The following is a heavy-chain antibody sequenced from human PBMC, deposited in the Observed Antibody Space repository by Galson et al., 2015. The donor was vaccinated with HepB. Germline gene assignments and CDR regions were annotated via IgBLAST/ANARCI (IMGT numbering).Heavy chain of an antibody. V-gene: IGHV3-33*01. J-gene: IGHJ6*03. CDR1: GFTFSSYG. CDR2: IWFDGSNK. CDR3: ARDSGYCSSTSCYTPNPIYYMDV. Sequence: SLRLSCAASGFTFSSYGTHWVRQAPGKGLEWVAVIWFDGSNKYYADSVKGRFTISRDNSKNTLYLQMNSLRAEDTAVYYCARDSGYCSSTSCYTPNPIYYMDVWGKGTTVTVSS. D-gene: IGHD2-2*02.